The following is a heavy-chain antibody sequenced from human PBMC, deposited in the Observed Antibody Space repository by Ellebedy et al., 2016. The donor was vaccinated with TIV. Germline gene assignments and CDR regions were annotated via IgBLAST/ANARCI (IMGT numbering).Heavy chain of an antibody. Sequence: GGSLRLXCAASGFTFSSYWMHWVRQAPGKGLVWVSRINSDGSVTNYADSVKGRFTISRDNAKNTLYLQMNSLRAEDTAFYYCSRDLGLGTARFDYWGQGSLVTVSS. CDR3: SRDLGLGTARFDY. J-gene: IGHJ4*02. V-gene: IGHV3-74*01. CDR2: INSDGSVT. CDR1: GFTFSSYW. D-gene: IGHD1-26*01.